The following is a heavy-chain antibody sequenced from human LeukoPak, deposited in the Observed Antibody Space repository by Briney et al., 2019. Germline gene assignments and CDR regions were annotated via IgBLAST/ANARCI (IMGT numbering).Heavy chain of an antibody. CDR3: ARQDWGTGIDY. Sequence: SETLSLTCAVYGGSFSGYYWSWLRQPPGKGLEWIGEINHSGSTNYNPSLKSRVTISVDTSKNQFSLKLSSVTAADTAVYYCARQDWGTGIDYWGQGTLVTVSS. D-gene: IGHD3-16*01. J-gene: IGHJ4*02. CDR2: INHSGST. CDR1: GGSFSGYY. V-gene: IGHV4-34*01.